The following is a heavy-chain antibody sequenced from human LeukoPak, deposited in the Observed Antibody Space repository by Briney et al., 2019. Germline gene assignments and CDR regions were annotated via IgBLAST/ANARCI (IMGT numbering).Heavy chain of an antibody. CDR2: NYYSGST. Sequence: SETLSLTCTVSGGSISSYYWSWIRQPPGKGLEWIGYNYYSGSTNYNPSLKSRVTISVDTSKNQFSMKLSSVTAADTAVYYCARNGYNDYGDFDAFDIWGQGTMVTVSS. J-gene: IGHJ3*02. CDR3: ARNGYNDYGDFDAFDI. V-gene: IGHV4-59*01. CDR1: GGSISSYY. D-gene: IGHD4-17*01.